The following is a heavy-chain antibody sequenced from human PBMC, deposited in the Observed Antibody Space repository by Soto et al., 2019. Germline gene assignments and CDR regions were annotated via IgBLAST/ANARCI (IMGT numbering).Heavy chain of an antibody. Sequence: GSLRLSCAASGFTFSSYSMNWVRQAPGKGLEWVSSISSSSSYIYYADSVKGRFTISRDNAKNSLYLQMNSLRAEDTAVYYCARDRYDFWSGGPLDYWGQGTLVTVSS. CDR3: ARDRYDFWSGGPLDY. CDR2: ISSSSSYI. J-gene: IGHJ4*02. V-gene: IGHV3-21*01. CDR1: GFTFSSYS. D-gene: IGHD3-3*01.